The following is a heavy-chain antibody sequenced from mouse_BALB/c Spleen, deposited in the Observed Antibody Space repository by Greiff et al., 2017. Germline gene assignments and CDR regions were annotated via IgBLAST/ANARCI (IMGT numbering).Heavy chain of an antibody. Sequence: EVQLQQSGAELVRSGASVKLSCTASGFNIKDYYMHWVKQRPEQGLEWIGRIDPANGNTKYDPKFQGKATITADTSSNTAYLQLSSLTSEDTAVYYCALDSSGYWFAYWGQGTLVTVSA. V-gene: IGHV14-3*02. CDR3: ALDSSGYWFAY. CDR1: GFNIKDYY. J-gene: IGHJ3*01. D-gene: IGHD3-2*01. CDR2: IDPANGNT.